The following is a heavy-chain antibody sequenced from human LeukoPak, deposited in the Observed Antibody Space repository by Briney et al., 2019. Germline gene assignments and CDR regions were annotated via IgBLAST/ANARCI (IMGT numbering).Heavy chain of an antibody. CDR1: GFTFGDYW. D-gene: IGHD1-26*01. CDR3: AKVLSGSYHANYFGS. CDR2: INGDERSR. J-gene: IGHJ4*02. Sequence: GGSLRLSCEVSGFTFGDYWMHWVRQPPGKGLVWVSRINGDERSRAYADSVKGRFTISRDNSKNTLYLQMNSLRVEDTAIYYCAKVLSGSYHANYFGSWGQGTLVTVSS. V-gene: IGHV3-74*01.